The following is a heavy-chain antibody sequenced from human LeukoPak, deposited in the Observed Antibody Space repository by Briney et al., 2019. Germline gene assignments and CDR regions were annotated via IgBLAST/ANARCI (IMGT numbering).Heavy chain of an antibody. V-gene: IGHV4-31*03. CDR1: GGSVSSGSYY. CDR2: IYYSGST. CDR3: ARALALDYYDSSGLVDY. Sequence: SETLSLTCTVSGGSVSSGSYYWSWIRQHPGKGLEWIGYIYYSGSTYYNPSLKSRVTISVDTSKNQFSLKLSSVTAADTAVYYCARALALDYYDSSGLVDYWGQGTLVTVSS. J-gene: IGHJ4*02. D-gene: IGHD3-22*01.